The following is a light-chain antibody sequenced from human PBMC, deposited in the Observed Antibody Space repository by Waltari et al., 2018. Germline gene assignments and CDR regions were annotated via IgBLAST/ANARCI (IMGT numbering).Light chain of an antibody. J-gene: IGKJ2*03. V-gene: IGKV3-11*01. CDR1: QSVSSY. CDR3: YQHSSGYS. CDR2: SAS. Sequence: LTPGSGTLALSPGERDYLSCRASQSVSSYLAWYQQKPGQAPRLLIHSASSRATGIPDRFSGSGSGTEFTLTISSLEPEDVGVYHCYQHSSGYSFGQGTKVEIK.